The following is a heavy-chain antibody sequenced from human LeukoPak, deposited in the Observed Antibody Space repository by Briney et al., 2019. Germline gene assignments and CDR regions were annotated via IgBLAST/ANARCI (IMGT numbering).Heavy chain of an antibody. CDR2: MNPNSGGT. CDR3: ATVAGYDILTGYYY. D-gene: IGHD3-9*01. CDR1: GYTFTSYD. Sequence: GASVKVSCKASGYTFTSYDINWVRQAPGQGLEWMGWMNPNSGGTNYAQKFQGRVTMTRDTSISTAYMELSRLRSDDTAVYYCATVAGYDILTGYYYWGQGTLVTVSS. V-gene: IGHV1-2*02. J-gene: IGHJ4*02.